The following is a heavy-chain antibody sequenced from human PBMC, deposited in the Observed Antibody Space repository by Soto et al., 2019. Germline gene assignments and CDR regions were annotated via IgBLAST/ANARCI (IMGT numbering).Heavy chain of an antibody. CDR2: FDPDDGEI. D-gene: IGHD3-22*01. Sequence: ASVKVSCKVSGDSLTKLSMYWVRQAPGKGLEWMGGFDPDDGEIFFAQNFQGRVTMTGDTSTDTAYMQLNSLRSEDTAVYYCASTYDSSGYYFSGFDYWGQGTLVTVSS. J-gene: IGHJ4*02. CDR3: ASTYDSSGYYFSGFDY. V-gene: IGHV1-24*01. CDR1: GDSLTKLS.